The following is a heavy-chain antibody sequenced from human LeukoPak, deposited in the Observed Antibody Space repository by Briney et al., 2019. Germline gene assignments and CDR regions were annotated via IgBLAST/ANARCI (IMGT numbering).Heavy chain of an antibody. CDR3: AREAGGDYYHTSDYSQRDS. J-gene: IGHJ4*02. Sequence: SETLSLSCTVSGYSISSGYYWAWIRQPPGRRLEWIGTIHRSGNTNYNPSLKSRITISLDMSKNQFSLKVHSVTAADTAVYYCAREAGGDYYHTSDYSQRDSWGQGTLVTVPS. D-gene: IGHD3-22*01. CDR1: GYSISSGYY. V-gene: IGHV4-38-2*02. CDR2: IHRSGNT.